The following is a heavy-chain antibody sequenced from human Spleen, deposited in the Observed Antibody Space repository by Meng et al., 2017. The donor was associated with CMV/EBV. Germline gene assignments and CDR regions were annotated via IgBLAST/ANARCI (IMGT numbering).Heavy chain of an antibody. CDR1: GGSISSSSYY. D-gene: IGHD3-16*01. CDR2: IYYSGST. J-gene: IGHJ4*02. CDR3: ARDARYMITFGGVTVDY. Sequence: SETLSLTCTVSGGSISSSSYYWGWIRQPPGKGLEWLGSIYYSGSTYYNPSLKSRVTISVDTSKNQFSLKLSSVTAADTAVYYCARDARYMITFGGVTVDYWGQGTLVTVSS. V-gene: IGHV4-39*07.